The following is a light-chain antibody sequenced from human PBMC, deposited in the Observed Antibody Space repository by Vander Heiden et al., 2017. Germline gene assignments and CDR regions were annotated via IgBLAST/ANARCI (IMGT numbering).Light chain of an antibody. CDR2: TNN. CDR3: AAWDDNLNGVV. V-gene: IGLV1-44*01. Sequence: QSVLTQPPSASVTPGQRVTNSWSGSSSNIGRNTVNWYQQLPGTAPKLLIYTNNERPSGVPDRFSGSKSGTSASLAISGLQSEDEADYYCAAWDDNLNGVVFGGGTKLTVL. CDR1: SSNIGRNT. J-gene: IGLJ2*01.